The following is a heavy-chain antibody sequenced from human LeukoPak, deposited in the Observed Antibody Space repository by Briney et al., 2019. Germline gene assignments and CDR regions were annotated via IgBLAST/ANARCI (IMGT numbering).Heavy chain of an antibody. D-gene: IGHD3-10*01. CDR1: GFTFSTYW. CDR3: TRDRQGPKLYEMHV. J-gene: IGHJ6*02. CDR2: IRRDGSAK. V-gene: IGHV3-7*01. Sequence: TGGSLRLSCAASGFTFSTYWMSWVRQAPGKGLEWVANIRRDGSAKYYLDSVKGRFTISRDNAKNSLYLQMNSLRAEDTAVYSCTRDRQGPKLYEMHVWGQGTTVTVSS.